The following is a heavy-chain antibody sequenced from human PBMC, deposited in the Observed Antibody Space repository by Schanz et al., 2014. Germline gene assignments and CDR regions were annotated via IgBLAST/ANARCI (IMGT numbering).Heavy chain of an antibody. CDR2: MSGSGSTA. CDR1: GFIVSDNY. J-gene: IGHJ5*01. Sequence: EVQLVESGGGLVQPGRSLRLSCAASGFIVSDNYMHWVRQAPGKGLEWVSGMSGSGSTADYADSVKGRFTISRDNSRKTLYLQMNSLRADDTAVYYCAKDLYNYGIFDSWGQGTLVTVSS. CDR3: AKDLYNYGIFDS. V-gene: IGHV3-23*04. D-gene: IGHD3-16*01.